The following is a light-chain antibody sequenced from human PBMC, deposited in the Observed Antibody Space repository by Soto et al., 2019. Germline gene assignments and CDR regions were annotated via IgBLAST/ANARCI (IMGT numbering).Light chain of an antibody. CDR3: CSYAGSSTLGV. J-gene: IGLJ1*01. CDR1: SSDVGSYNL. Sequence: QSVLTQPASVSGSPGQSITISCTGTSSDVGSYNLVSWYQQHPGKAPKLIFCESSKRPSGVSNRFSGSKSGNTASLTISGLQAEDEADYYCCSYAGSSTLGVLGTGTKLTVL. V-gene: IGLV2-23*01. CDR2: ESS.